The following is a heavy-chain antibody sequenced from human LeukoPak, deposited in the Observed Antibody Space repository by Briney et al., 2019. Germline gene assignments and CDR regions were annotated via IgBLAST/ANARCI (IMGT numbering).Heavy chain of an antibody. CDR3: ATDPDSSGYYYPIFDY. CDR1: GFTFSSYT. D-gene: IGHD3-22*01. CDR2: ISYDGSSK. V-gene: IGHV3-30-3*01. Sequence: GGSLRLSCAASGFTFSSYTMHWVRQAPGKGLEWVAVISYDGSSKYYGDSVKGRFTISRDNSKNTLYLQINSLRAEDTAVYYCATDPDSSGYYYPIFDYWGQGTLVTVSS. J-gene: IGHJ4*02.